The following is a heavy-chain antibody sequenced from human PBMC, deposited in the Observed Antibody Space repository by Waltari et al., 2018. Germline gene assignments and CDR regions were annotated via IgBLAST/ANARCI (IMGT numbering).Heavy chain of an antibody. Sequence: QVQLQESGPGLVKPSQTLSLTCTVSGGSISSGSYYWSWIRQPAGKGLEWIGYIYTSGSTNYTPSLKSRVTISVDTSKNQFSLKLSSVTAADTAVYYCARDEPPGGYYYYGMDVWGQGTTVTVSS. CDR1: GGSISSGSYY. V-gene: IGHV4-61*09. CDR3: ARDEPPGGYYYYGMDV. CDR2: IYTSGST. J-gene: IGHJ6*02. D-gene: IGHD3-10*01.